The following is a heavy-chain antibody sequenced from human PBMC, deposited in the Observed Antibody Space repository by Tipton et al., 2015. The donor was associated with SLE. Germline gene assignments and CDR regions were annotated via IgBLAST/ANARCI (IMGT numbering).Heavy chain of an antibody. CDR3: AREDGVGYFDY. Sequence: TLSLTCTVSGCSISSYYWSWIPQPPGKGLEWIGYIYYSGSTNYNPSLKSRVTISVDTSKNQFSLKLSSVTAADTAVYHCAREDGVGYFDYWGQGTLVTVSS. D-gene: IGHD1-26*01. V-gene: IGHV4-59*01. J-gene: IGHJ4*02. CDR1: GCSISSYY. CDR2: IYYSGST.